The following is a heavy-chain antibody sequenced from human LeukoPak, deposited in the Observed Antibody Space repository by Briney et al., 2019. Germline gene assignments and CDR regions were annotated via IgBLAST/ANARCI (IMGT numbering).Heavy chain of an antibody. V-gene: IGHV4-39*07. CDR2: IYYSGST. D-gene: IGHD1-1*01. CDR3: ARDFRYPGAFDI. Sequence: SETLSLTCTVSGGSISSYYWGWIRQPPGKGLEWIGSIYYSGSTYYNPSLKSRVTISVDTSKNQFSLKLSSVTAADTAVYYCARDFRYPGAFDIWGQGTMVTVSS. J-gene: IGHJ3*02. CDR1: GGSISSYY.